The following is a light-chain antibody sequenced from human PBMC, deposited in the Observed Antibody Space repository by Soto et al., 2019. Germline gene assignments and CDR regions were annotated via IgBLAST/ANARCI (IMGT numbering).Light chain of an antibody. Sequence: QSVLTQPPSASGTPGQRVTISCSGSGSNIGSHDVYWYQHLPGTAPKVLIYRNDQRPSGVPDRFSASRSGTSASLAISGLRSEDEADSYCVACDDSLSGRVFGGGTKLTVL. J-gene: IGLJ3*02. V-gene: IGLV1-47*02. CDR3: VACDDSLSGRV. CDR1: GSNIGSHD. CDR2: RND.